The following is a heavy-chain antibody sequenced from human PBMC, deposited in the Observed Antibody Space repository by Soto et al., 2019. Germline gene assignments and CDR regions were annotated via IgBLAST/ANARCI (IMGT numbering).Heavy chain of an antibody. Sequence: GGALRLSCAASGCIFSSYAMHWGRQAPGKGLEWVAVISYDGSNKYYADSVKGRFTISRDNSKNTLYLQMNSLRAEDTAVYYCARDLLLAAAGTKDYYYYGMDVWGQGTTVTVSS. CDR1: GCIFSSYA. J-gene: IGHJ6*02. CDR3: ARDLLLAAAGTKDYYYYGMDV. D-gene: IGHD6-13*01. CDR2: ISYDGSNK. V-gene: IGHV3-30-3*01.